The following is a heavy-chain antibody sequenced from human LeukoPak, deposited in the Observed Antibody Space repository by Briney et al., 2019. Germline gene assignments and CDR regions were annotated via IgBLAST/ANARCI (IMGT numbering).Heavy chain of an antibody. V-gene: IGHV7-4-1*02. D-gene: IGHD2-2*01. CDR3: ARAASLDY. CDR2: INTNTGKP. CDR1: GYTFTSYA. J-gene: IGHJ4*02. Sequence: ASVKVSCKASGYTFTSYAMNWVRQAPGQGLEGMGWINTNTGKPTYAQGFTGRFVFSLDCSVSTAYLQINSLNAEGTAVYYCARAASLDYWGQGTLVTVSS.